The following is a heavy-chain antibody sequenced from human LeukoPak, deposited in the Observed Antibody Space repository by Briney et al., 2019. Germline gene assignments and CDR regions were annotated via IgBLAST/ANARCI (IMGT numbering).Heavy chain of an antibody. V-gene: IGHV4-39*07. CDR1: GGSISSSSYY. D-gene: IGHD6-13*01. J-gene: IGHJ4*02. CDR3: ARDRAIAAAGTDYFDY. CDR2: IYYSGST. Sequence: SETLSLTCTVSGGSISSSSYYWGWIRQPPGKGLEWIGSIYYSGSTYYNPSLKSRVTISVDTSKNQFSLKLSSVTAADTAVYYCARDRAIAAAGTDYFDYWGQGTLVTVSS.